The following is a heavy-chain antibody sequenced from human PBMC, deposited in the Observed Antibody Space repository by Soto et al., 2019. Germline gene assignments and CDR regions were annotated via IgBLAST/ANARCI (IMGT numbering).Heavy chain of an antibody. V-gene: IGHV3-9*01. J-gene: IGHJ6*02. Sequence: EVQLVESGGGLIQPGRSLRLSCAASGFTVRDSAMHWVRQLTGGGLEWVSGMYASGDVGYLDSVKGRFTISRDVAKNSLHLQMNSLTTEDTALYYCVKDVLAGGADVWGLGTTVTVSS. CDR3: VKDVLAGGADV. D-gene: IGHD3-10*01. CDR2: MYASGDV. CDR1: GFTVRDSA.